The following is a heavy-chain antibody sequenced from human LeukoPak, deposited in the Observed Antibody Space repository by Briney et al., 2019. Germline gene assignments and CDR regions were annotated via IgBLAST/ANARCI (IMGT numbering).Heavy chain of an antibody. J-gene: IGHJ4*02. CDR3: ARARYSYGSNFDY. CDR1: GGSISRGDYY. CDR2: IYYSGST. Sequence: SETLSLTCTVSGGSISRGDYYWSWIRQPPGKGLEWIGYIYYSGSTYYNPSLKSRVTISVDTSKNQFSLKLSSVTAADTAVYYCARARYSYGSNFDYWGQGTLVTVSS. D-gene: IGHD5-18*01. V-gene: IGHV4-30-4*01.